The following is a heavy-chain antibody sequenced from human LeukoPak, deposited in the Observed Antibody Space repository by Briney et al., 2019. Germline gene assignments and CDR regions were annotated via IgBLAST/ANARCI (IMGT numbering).Heavy chain of an antibody. CDR2: IHYSGNS. J-gene: IGHJ5*01. CDR1: GDSVSDFY. CDR3: VLAPNSNWFDF. Sequence: SETLSLTCSVSGDSVSDFYWNWIRQPPGTGLEWIGNIHYSGNSNYNPSLKSRVSMSIDTSRNQFFLKLNSVTAADTAVYYCVLAPNSNWFDFWGQGTQVTVSS. V-gene: IGHV4-59*08. D-gene: IGHD2-8*01.